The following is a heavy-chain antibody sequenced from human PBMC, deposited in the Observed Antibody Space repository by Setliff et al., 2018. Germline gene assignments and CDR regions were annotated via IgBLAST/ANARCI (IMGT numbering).Heavy chain of an antibody. D-gene: IGHD5-12*01. CDR2: ISGSGGST. J-gene: IGHJ4*02. Sequence: AGGSLRLSCAASGFTFSSYAMSWVRQAPGKGLEWVSAISGSGGSTYYADSVKGRFTISRDNSKNTLYLQMNSLRAEDTAVYYCAKDSGYSGYGYFDYWGQGTLVTVSS. CDR1: GFTFSSYA. V-gene: IGHV3-23*01. CDR3: AKDSGYSGYGYFDY.